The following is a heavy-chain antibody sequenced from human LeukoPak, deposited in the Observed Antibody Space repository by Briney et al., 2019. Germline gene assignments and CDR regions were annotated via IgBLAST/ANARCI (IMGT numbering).Heavy chain of an antibody. V-gene: IGHV3-11*01. CDR1: GFTFDDYY. CDR2: ISASGTMT. CDR3: ARHMVLIPCDY. J-gene: IGHJ4*02. Sequence: PGGSLSLSCAASGFTFDDYYMSWIRQAPGKGLQWISSISASGTMTFYTDSVQGRFTISRDNAKNSLHLQLNSLRAEDTAVYYCARHMVLIPCDYWGQGTVDAISS. D-gene: IGHD4/OR15-4a*01.